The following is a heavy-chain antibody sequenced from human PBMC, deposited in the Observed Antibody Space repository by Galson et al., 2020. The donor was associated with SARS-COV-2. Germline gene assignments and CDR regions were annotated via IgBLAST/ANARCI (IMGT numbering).Heavy chain of an antibody. D-gene: IGHD4-17*01. CDR1: GGSFISYY. CDR2: IYHSGSA. V-gene: IGHV4-59*01. J-gene: IGHJ4*02. CDR3: AREGPTTVTDYYFDY. Sequence: ASETLSLTCTVTGGSFISYYWSWIRQPPGRGLEWIGYIYHSGSANYKPSLKSRVTISVDASKKQFSLKLSSVTTADTAVYYCAREGPTTVTDYYFDYWGRGTLVTVSS.